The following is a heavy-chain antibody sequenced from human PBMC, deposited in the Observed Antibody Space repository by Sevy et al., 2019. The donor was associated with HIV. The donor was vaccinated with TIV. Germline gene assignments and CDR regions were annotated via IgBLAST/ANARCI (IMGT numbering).Heavy chain of an antibody. D-gene: IGHD3-10*01. CDR3: AKGPGVLWFGESDDY. CDR2: ISGGGGST. CDR1: GFTFSSYA. J-gene: IGHJ4*02. Sequence: GGSLRLSCAASGFTFSSYAMSWVRQAPGKGLEWVSAISGGGGSTYYADSVKGRFTISRDNSKNTLYLQMNSLRAEDTAVYYCAKGPGVLWFGESDDYWGQGTLVTVSS. V-gene: IGHV3-23*01.